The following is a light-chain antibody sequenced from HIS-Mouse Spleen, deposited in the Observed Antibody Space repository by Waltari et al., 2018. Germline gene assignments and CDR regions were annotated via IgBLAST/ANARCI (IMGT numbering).Light chain of an antibody. J-gene: IGLJ3*02. V-gene: IGLV2-23*01. CDR1: SSDVGGYNL. CDR3: CSYAGSSTWV. CDR2: EGS. Sequence: QSALTQPAPVSGSPGQSITISCPRTSSDVGGYNLVSWYQQHPGKAPKLMIYEGSKRPSGVSNRFSGSKSGNTASLTISGLQAEDEADYYCCSYAGSSTWVFGGGTKLTVL.